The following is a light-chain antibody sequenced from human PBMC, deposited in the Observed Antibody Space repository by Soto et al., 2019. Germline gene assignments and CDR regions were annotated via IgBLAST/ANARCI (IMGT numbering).Light chain of an antibody. Sequence: DIVMTQSHASLAVSLGERATINCKSSQRVLYSSDNKNYLAWYQQKPGQPPKLLIYWASTRESGVPDRFSGSGSGTDFTLTISRLEPEDFAVYYCQQYGSSLITFGQGTRLEI. J-gene: IGKJ5*01. CDR1: QRVLYSSDNKNY. CDR2: WAS. CDR3: QQYGSSLIT. V-gene: IGKV4-1*01.